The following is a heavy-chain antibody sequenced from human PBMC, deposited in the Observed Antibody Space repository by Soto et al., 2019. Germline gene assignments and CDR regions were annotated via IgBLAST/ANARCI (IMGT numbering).Heavy chain of an antibody. CDR1: GFTFRTYW. D-gene: IGHD3-16*01. J-gene: IGHJ6*02. Sequence: EVQLVESGGGLVQPGGSLRLSCGASGFTFRTYWLSWVRQVPGKGLEWVANINQDGSEKNYVDSVKGRFTISRDNAKNSLYLPMSSLRAEDTVLYYCARDGSPSWYSYAYHGIDVWGQGTTVTVSS. V-gene: IGHV3-7*05. CDR3: ARDGSPSWYSYAYHGIDV. CDR2: INQDGSEK.